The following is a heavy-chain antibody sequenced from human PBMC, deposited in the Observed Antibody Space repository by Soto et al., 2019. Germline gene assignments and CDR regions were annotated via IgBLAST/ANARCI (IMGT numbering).Heavy chain of an antibody. CDR1: GYTFTGYY. CDR2: INPNSGGT. D-gene: IGHD2-15*01. Sequence: ASVKVSCKASGYTFTGYYMHWVRQAPGQGLEWMGWINPNSGGTNYAQKFQGRVTMTRDTSISTAYMELSRLRSDDTAVYYCAREVVVVVAAPYYYAMDVSGQGTTVTV. V-gene: IGHV1-2*02. J-gene: IGHJ6*02. CDR3: AREVVVVVAAPYYYAMDV.